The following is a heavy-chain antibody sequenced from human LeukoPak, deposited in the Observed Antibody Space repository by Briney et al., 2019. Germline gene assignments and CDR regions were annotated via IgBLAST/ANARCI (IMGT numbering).Heavy chain of an antibody. V-gene: IGHV1-8*03. J-gene: IGHJ4*02. CDR1: GYTFTNYD. D-gene: IGHD2-15*01. Sequence: ASVKVSCKASGYTFTNYDINWVRQASGQGLEWMGWMNPNSGNADFAQNFRGRVTFTRDTSTGTAYMELTNLRSEDTAVYYCARSRFGRGADFDYWGQGTLVTASS. CDR3: ARSRFGRGADFDY. CDR2: MNPNSGNA.